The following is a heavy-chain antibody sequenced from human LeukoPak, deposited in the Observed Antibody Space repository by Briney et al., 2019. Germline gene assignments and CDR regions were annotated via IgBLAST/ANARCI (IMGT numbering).Heavy chain of an antibody. CDR1: GGSISSYY. Sequence: SETLSLTCTVSGGSISSYYWSWIRQPPGKGLEWIGYIYYSGSINYNPSLKSRVTISVDTSKNQFSLKVSSVTAADTAVYYCARGNGYLDYWGQGTLVTVSS. J-gene: IGHJ4*02. V-gene: IGHV4-59*01. CDR2: IYYSGSI. CDR3: ARGNGYLDY.